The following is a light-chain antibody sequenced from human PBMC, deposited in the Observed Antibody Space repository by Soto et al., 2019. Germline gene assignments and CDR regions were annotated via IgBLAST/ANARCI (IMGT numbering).Light chain of an antibody. J-gene: IGLJ1*01. CDR1: NSDVGSRNL. CDR2: EGS. CDR3: CSYANSDSFV. Sequence: QSVLTQPASVSGSPGQSITISCTGTNSDVGSRNLVSWSQQHPGIAPKLIIYEGSRRPSGISHRFSGSRSGNTASLTISGLRAADEADYYCCSYANSDSFVFGTGTKLTVL. V-gene: IGLV2-23*01.